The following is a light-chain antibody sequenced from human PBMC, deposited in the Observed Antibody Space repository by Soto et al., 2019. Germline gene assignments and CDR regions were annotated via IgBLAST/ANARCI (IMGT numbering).Light chain of an antibody. J-gene: IGKJ4*01. CDR2: SAS. CDR1: QTISSK. V-gene: IGKV3-15*01. Sequence: EIVVTQSPATLSVSPGERATLSCGASQTISSKLAWYQQKPGQAPRLLIYSASTRATGIPARFSGSGSGTEFTLTISSLQSEDFAVYYCQQYNNWPLTFGGGTRVEIK. CDR3: QQYNNWPLT.